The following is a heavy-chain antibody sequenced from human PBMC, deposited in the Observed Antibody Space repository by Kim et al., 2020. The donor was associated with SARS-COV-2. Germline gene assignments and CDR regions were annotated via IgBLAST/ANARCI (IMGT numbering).Heavy chain of an antibody. V-gene: IGHV1-69*13. Sequence: SVKVSCKASGGTFSSYAISWVRQAPGQGLEWMGGIIPIFGTANYAQKFQGRVTITADESTSTAYMELSSLRSEDTAVYYCARDWVREWELPHTTESDYYGMDVWGQGTTVTVSS. J-gene: IGHJ6*02. CDR3: ARDWVREWELPHTTESDYYGMDV. CDR1: GGTFSSYA. D-gene: IGHD1-26*01. CDR2: IIPIFGTA.